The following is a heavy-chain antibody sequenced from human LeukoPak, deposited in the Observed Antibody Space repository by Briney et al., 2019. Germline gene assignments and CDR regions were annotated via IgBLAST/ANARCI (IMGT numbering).Heavy chain of an antibody. D-gene: IGHD1-26*01. V-gene: IGHV3-33*01. Sequence: HPGRSLRLSCAASGFTFSSYGMHWVRQAPGKGLEWVAVIWYDGSKKYYADSVKGRFTISRDNSKNTVYLQMNSLRAEDTAIYYCARDEDYSETYYDSYYGMDVWGQGTTVTVSS. CDR1: GFTFSSYG. CDR3: ARDEDYSETYYDSYYGMDV. J-gene: IGHJ6*02. CDR2: IWYDGSKK.